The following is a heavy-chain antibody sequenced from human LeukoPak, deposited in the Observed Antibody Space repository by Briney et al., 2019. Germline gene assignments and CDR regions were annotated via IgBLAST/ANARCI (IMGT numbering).Heavy chain of an antibody. CDR3: GRLARNAWYAVDY. CDR2: ILPDGSEK. Sequence: GRSLRLSCAASGFSFTSYAMHWVRQAPGEGLEWVANILPDGSEKYYLDSVKGRFTISRDNPTNSLYLQINSLRAEDTALYYCGRLARNAWYAVDYWGQGTLVTVSS. D-gene: IGHD6-19*01. V-gene: IGHV3-7*01. CDR1: GFSFTSYA. J-gene: IGHJ4*02.